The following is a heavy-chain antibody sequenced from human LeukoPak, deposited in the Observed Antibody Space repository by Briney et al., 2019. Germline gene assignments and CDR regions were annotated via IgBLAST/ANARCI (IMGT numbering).Heavy chain of an antibody. V-gene: IGHV3-23*01. CDR1: GFTFSSYA. CDR3: ANAGWEVPAAIFSPHLYYMDV. D-gene: IGHD2-2*02. J-gene: IGHJ6*03. Sequence: GGSLRLSCAASGFTFSSYAMSWVPQAPGKGLGWVSAISGSGGSTYYAHSVKGRFTTSRDNSKNRLYLQMNSLRAEDTAVYYCANAGWEVPAAIFSPHLYYMDVWGKGTTVTVSS. CDR2: ISGSGGST.